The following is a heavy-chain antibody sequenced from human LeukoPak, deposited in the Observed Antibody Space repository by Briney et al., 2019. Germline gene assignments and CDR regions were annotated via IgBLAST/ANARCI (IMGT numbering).Heavy chain of an antibody. CDR2: IYSGGST. CDR3: AKDPPPIAVAGRDFDY. Sequence: GGSLRLSCAASGFTVSSNYMSWVRQAPGKGLEWVSVIYSGGSTYYADSVKGRFTISRDNSKKTLYLQMNSLRAEDTAVYYCAKDPPPIAVAGRDFDYWGQGTLVTVSS. J-gene: IGHJ4*02. D-gene: IGHD6-19*01. V-gene: IGHV3-53*05. CDR1: GFTVSSNY.